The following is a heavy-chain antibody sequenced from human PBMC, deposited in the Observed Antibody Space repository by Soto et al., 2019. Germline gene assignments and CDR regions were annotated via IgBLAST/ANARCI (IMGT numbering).Heavy chain of an antibody. Sequence: QVQLQVSGPGLVEPWETLSLVCTVSGDSISRSGFYWSWIRQLPGKGLEWIGHIYSSGSTYSKSSLRSRLSLSIDKSQNQFSLKLTAMTAADTAVYFCGREGAFDSSGHSNYWIDPWGQGILVIVSS. D-gene: IGHD3-22*01. J-gene: IGHJ5*02. CDR2: IYSSGST. CDR3: GREGAFDSSGHSNYWIDP. CDR1: GDSISRSGFY. V-gene: IGHV4-31*03.